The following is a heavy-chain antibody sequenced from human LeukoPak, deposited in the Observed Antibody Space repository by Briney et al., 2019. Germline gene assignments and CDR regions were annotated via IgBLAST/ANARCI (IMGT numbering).Heavy chain of an antibody. J-gene: IGHJ4*02. D-gene: IGHD3-3*01. Sequence: SETLSLTCAVYGGSFSGHYWSWIRQPPGKGREWIGEINHSGSTNYNPSLESRVTISVDTSKNHCSLKLSSVTAADTAVYYCASGQYYDLWSGYYVDWGQGTLVTVSA. CDR2: INHSGST. V-gene: IGHV4-34*01. CDR3: ASGQYYDLWSGYYVD. CDR1: GGSFSGHY.